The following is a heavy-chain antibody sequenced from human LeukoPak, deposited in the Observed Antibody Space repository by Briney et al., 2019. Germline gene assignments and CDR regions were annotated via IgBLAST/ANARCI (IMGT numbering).Heavy chain of an antibody. CDR1: GFTFSGSA. V-gene: IGHV3-73*01. D-gene: IGHD2-21*02. Sequence: TGGSLRLSCAASGFTFSGSAMHWVRQASGKGLEWVGRIRSKANSYATAYAASVKGRFTISRDDSKNTLYLQMNSLKTEDTAVYYCTTDWGVVVTAPNYDLTGGDYWGQGTLVTVSS. J-gene: IGHJ4*02. CDR2: IRSKANSYAT. CDR3: TTDWGVVVTAPNYDLTGGDY.